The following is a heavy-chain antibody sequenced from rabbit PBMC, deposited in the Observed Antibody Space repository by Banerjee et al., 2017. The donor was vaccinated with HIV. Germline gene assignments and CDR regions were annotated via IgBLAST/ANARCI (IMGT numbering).Heavy chain of an antibody. CDR1: GFDFSSSYY. V-gene: IGHV1S40*01. Sequence: QSLEESGGDLVKPGASLTLTCTASGFDFSSSYYMCWVRQAPGKGPEWIGIIYAGKGSTDYASWVNGRFTISSDNAQNTVDLQMNSLTAADTATYFCARGGDYGDPFNLWGQGTLVTVS. J-gene: IGHJ4*01. CDR2: IYAGKGST. CDR3: ARGGDYGDPFNL. D-gene: IGHD2-1*01.